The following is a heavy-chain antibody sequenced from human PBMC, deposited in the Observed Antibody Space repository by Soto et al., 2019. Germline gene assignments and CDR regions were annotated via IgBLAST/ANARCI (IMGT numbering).Heavy chain of an antibody. J-gene: IGHJ4*02. CDR3: VRERQWRVRGFGY. Sequence: WGCLRLSGAVSGFTLGTYSMNWVRQAPGKGLEWVSYISGSSSTIFYADSVEGRFTISRDNAKNSFYLEMNSLRDEDTAVYFCVRERQWRVRGFGYYGKRSLFATSS. CDR1: GFTLGTYS. D-gene: IGHD6-19*01. V-gene: IGHV3-48*02. CDR2: ISGSSSTI.